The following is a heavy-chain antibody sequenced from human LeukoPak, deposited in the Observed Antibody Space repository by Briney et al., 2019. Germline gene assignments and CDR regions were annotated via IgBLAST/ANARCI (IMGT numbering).Heavy chain of an antibody. CDR1: GYTFTSYG. V-gene: IGHV1-18*01. Sequence: GASVKVSCKASGYTFTSYGISWVRQAPGQGLEWMGWISAYNGNTNYAQKLQGRVTMTTDTSTSTAYMELRSLRSDDTAVYYCAIIAAVMLHDAFDIWGQGTMVTVSS. CDR2: ISAYNGNT. CDR3: AIIAAVMLHDAFDI. J-gene: IGHJ3*02. D-gene: IGHD6-13*01.